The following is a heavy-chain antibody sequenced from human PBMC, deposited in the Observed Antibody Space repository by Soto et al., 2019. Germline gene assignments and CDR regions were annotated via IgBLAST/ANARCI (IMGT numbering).Heavy chain of an antibody. CDR3: AYRPATHMNWFDS. V-gene: IGHV2-5*01. Sequence: QITLKEAGPTLVKPTQTLTLTCTFSGFSLTTTGVGVGWIRQPPRGAPEWLALIYWNGNKRYSPSLESRLTITKDTSKNQVVLTMTAMDPLDTATYYCAYRPATHMNWFDSWGQGTLVTVSS. J-gene: IGHJ5*01. CDR2: IYWNGNK. D-gene: IGHD2-21*01. CDR1: GFSLTTTGVG.